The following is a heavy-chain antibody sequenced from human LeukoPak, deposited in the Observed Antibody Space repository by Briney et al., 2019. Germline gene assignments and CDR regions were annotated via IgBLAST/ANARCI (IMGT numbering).Heavy chain of an antibody. CDR1: GGSIRSGDDY. CDR3: ARARRSSGYYHFDY. D-gene: IGHD3-22*01. Sequence: SQALSLTCTVSGGSIRSGDDYWSWIRQPPGKGLEWIGYIYYSGSTYYNPSLKSRLTISVDTSKNQFSLKLTSVTAADTAVYFCARARRSSGYYHFDYWGQGTLVTVSS. V-gene: IGHV4-30-4*01. J-gene: IGHJ4*02. CDR2: IYYSGST.